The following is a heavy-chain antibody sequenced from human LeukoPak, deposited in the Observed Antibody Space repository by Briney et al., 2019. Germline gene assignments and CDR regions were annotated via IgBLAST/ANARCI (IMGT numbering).Heavy chain of an antibody. CDR3: ARDYWSSRYYGMDV. J-gene: IGHJ6*02. CDR2: ISSSSSYI. V-gene: IGHV3-21*01. D-gene: IGHD6-13*01. Sequence: GGSLRLSCAASGFTFSSYSMNWVRQAPGKGLEWVSSISSSSSYIYYADSVKGRFTISRDNAKNSLYLQMNSLRAEDTAVYYCARDYWSSRYYGMDVWGQGTTVTVSS. CDR1: GFTFSSYS.